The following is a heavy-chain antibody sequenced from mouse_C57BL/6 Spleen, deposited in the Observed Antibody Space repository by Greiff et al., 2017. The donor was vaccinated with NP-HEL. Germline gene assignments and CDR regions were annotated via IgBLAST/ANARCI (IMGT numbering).Heavy chain of an antibody. V-gene: IGHV5-6*01. J-gene: IGHJ1*03. D-gene: IGHD1-1*01. CDR3: AVAGKGYFDV. CDR2: ISSGGSYT. Sequence: EVQLLESGGDLVKPGGSLKLSCAASGFTFSSYGMSWVRQTPDKRLEWVATISSGGSYTNSPDSFKGSFTISRDNAKNTLYVQMRSLKSEGTAMYYCAVAGKGYFDVWGTGTTVTVSS. CDR1: GFTFSSYG.